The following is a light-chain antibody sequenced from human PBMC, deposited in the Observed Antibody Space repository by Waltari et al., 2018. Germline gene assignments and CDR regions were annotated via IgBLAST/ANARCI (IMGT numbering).Light chain of an antibody. Sequence: QSALTQPASVSGSPGQSITISCTGTSSDVGNYNLVSWYQQYPGKAPKVMIYDDNRRPSRGSHRFSGSKSGNTASLTISGVQAEDEADYYCCSYAGSYTWVFGGGTKLTVL. J-gene: IGLJ3*02. CDR2: DDN. CDR3: CSYAGSYTWV. CDR1: SSDVGNYNL. V-gene: IGLV2-23*01.